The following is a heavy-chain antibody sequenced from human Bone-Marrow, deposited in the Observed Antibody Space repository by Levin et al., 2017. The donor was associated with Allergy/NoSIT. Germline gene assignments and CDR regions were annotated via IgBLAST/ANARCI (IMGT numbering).Heavy chain of an antibody. J-gene: IGHJ6*02. Sequence: PGGSLRLSCVGSGFTFSDHYVSWIRQAPGKGLEWISYISGSGSVIYYADSVKGRFTVSRDNAKSSLYVHINSLRPEDTAVYYCARDRPGLKTVLDYHYGMDVWGQGTTVTVSS. CDR2: ISGSGSVI. CDR3: ARDRPGLKTVLDYHYGMDV. D-gene: IGHD4/OR15-4a*01. V-gene: IGHV3-11*01. CDR1: GFTFSDHY.